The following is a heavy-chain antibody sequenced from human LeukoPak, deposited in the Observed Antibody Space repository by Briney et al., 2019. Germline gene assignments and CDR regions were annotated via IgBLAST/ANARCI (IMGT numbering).Heavy chain of an antibody. CDR1: GFTFSSNW. D-gene: IGHD3-22*01. J-gene: IGHJ4*02. V-gene: IGHV3-21*01. CDR2: ISSSSSYI. CDR3: ARVHDSSDPLDY. Sequence: PGGSLRLSCEASGFTFSSNWMHWVRQAPGKGLEWVSSISSSSSYIYYADSVKGRFTISRDNAKNSLYLQMNSLRAEDTAVYYCARVHDSSDPLDYWGQGTLVTVSS.